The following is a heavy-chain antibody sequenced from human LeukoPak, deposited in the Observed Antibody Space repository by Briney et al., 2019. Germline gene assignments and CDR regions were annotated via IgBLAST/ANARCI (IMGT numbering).Heavy chain of an antibody. CDR1: GYRFTSYW. V-gene: IGHV5-51*01. J-gene: IGHJ4*02. CDR3: ARQPSGDGYKN. CDR2: IYPGDSDT. Sequence: GGSLKISFKGSGYRFTSYWIGWVRPMPGKGLEWMGIIYPGDSDTRYSPSFQGQVTISADKSISTAYLQWSSLKASDTAMYYCARQPSGDGYKNWGQGTLVSVSS. D-gene: IGHD5-24*01.